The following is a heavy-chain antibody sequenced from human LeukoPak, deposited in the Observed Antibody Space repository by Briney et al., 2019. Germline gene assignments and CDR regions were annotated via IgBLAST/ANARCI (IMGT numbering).Heavy chain of an antibody. D-gene: IGHD3-16*01. J-gene: IGHJ4*02. Sequence: GGSLRLSCAASGFTFSSYSMNWVRQAPGKGLEWVSSISSSSSYIYYADSVKGRFTISRDNAKNSLYLQMNSLRAEDTAVYYCARVGGRQKHSDYWGQGTLVTVSS. V-gene: IGHV3-21*01. CDR1: GFTFSSYS. CDR2: ISSSSSYI. CDR3: ARVGGRQKHSDY.